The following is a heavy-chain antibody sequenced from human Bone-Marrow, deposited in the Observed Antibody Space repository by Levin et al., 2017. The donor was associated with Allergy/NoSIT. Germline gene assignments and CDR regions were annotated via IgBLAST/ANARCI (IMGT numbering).Heavy chain of an antibody. V-gene: IGHV3-30-3*01. CDR3: ARDWPYYDDSSGYYDY. Sequence: PGESLKISCAASGFTFSSYAMHWVRQAPGKGLEWVAVISYDGSNKDYADSVKGRFPISRDNSKNTLYLQMNSLRAEDTAVYYCARDWPYYDDSSGYYDYWGQGTLVTVSS. J-gene: IGHJ4*02. D-gene: IGHD3-22*01. CDR1: GFTFSSYA. CDR2: ISYDGSNK.